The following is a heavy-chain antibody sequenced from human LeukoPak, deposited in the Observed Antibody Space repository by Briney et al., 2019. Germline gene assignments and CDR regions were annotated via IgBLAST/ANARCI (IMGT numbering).Heavy chain of an antibody. CDR3: AKKWELLGYFDY. D-gene: IGHD1-26*01. V-gene: IGHV3-23*01. CDR2: ISGSGGST. Sequence: PGGSLRLSCAASGFTFSSYAMSWVRQAPGKGLEWVSAISGSGGSTYYADSVKGRFTISRDNSKNTLYLQMDSLRAEDTAVYYCAKKWELLGYFDYWGQGTLVTVSS. CDR1: GFTFSSYA. J-gene: IGHJ4*02.